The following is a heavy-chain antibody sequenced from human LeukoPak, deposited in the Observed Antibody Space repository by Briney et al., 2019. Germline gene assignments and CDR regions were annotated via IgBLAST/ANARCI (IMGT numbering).Heavy chain of an antibody. Sequence: GGSLRLSCAASGFTFSSYGMHWVRQAPGKGLEWVAFIRYDGSTKYYADSVKGRFTISRDNSKNTLYLQMNSLRAEDTAVYYCGKDPYLVVPAALNWFDPWGQGTLVTVSS. CDR1: GFTFSSYG. CDR2: IRYDGSTK. D-gene: IGHD2-2*01. J-gene: IGHJ5*02. CDR3: GKDPYLVVPAALNWFDP. V-gene: IGHV3-30*02.